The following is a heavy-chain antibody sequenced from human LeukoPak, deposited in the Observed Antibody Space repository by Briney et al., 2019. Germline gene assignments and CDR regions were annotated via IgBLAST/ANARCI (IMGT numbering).Heavy chain of an antibody. V-gene: IGHV1-8*03. D-gene: IGHD3-10*01. CDR3: ARRLGSVLGAFDS. J-gene: IGHJ4*02. Sequence: ASVKVSGTASGYTFTNYDMSWVRQASGQGLEWMGWMNPNSGNTGYAQKFQGRVTITRNTSISTAYMELSSLRSEDTAVYYCARRLGSVLGAFDSWGQGTLVTVSS. CDR2: MNPNSGNT. CDR1: GYTFTNYD.